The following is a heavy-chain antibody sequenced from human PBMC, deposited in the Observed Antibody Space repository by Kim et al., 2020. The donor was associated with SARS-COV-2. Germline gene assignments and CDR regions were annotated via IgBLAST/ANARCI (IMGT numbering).Heavy chain of an antibody. Sequence: SETLSLTCAVYGGSFSGYYWSWIRQPPGKGLEWIGEINHSGSTNYNPSLKSRVTISVDTSKNQFSLKLSSVTAADTAVYYCARAFGVGATTIGSYYYYGMDVWGQGTTVTVSS. CDR1: GGSFSGYY. D-gene: IGHD1-26*01. CDR2: INHSGST. CDR3: ARAFGVGATTIGSYYYYGMDV. V-gene: IGHV4-34*01. J-gene: IGHJ6*02.